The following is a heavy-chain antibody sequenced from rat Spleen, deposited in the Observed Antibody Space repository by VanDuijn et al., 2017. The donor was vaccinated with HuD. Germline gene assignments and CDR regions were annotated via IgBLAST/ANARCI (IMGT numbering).Heavy chain of an antibody. D-gene: IGHD1-12*01. CDR1: GFTFDDYG. CDR2: ISYDGGTT. V-gene: IGHV5-20*01. J-gene: IGHJ2*01. Sequence: EVKLVESGGGLVQPGRSLKLSCAASGFTFDDYGMAWVRQAPTKGLEWVASISYDGGTTYYRDSVKGRFTISRDNAKSSLYLQMDSLRSEDTATYYCTRGYAHYWGQGVMVTVSS. CDR3: TRGYAHY.